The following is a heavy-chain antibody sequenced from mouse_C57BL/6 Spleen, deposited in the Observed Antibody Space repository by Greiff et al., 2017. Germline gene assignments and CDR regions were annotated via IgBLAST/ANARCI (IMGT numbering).Heavy chain of an antibody. V-gene: IGHV14-2*01. Sequence: EVQLQQSGAELVKPGASVKLSCTASGFNIKDYYMHWVKQRTEQGLEWIGRIDPEDGETKYAPKFQGKPTITADPSSNTAYLQLSSLTSEDTAVYYCALYYGSSYGYWYFDVWGTGTTVTVSS. J-gene: IGHJ1*03. CDR2: IDPEDGET. D-gene: IGHD1-1*01. CDR3: ALYYGSSYGYWYFDV. CDR1: GFNIKDYY.